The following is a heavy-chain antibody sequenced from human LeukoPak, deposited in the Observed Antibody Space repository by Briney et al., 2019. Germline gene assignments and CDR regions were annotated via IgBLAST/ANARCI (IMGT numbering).Heavy chain of an antibody. Sequence: SETLSLXCTVSGGSISSYYWSWIRQPPGKGLEWIGYIYYSGSTNYNPSLKSRVTISVDTSKNQFSLKLSSVTAADTAVYYCAREEAVAGRGFDPWGQGTLVTVSS. CDR2: IYYSGST. D-gene: IGHD6-19*01. V-gene: IGHV4-59*01. CDR1: GGSISSYY. J-gene: IGHJ5*02. CDR3: AREEAVAGRGFDP.